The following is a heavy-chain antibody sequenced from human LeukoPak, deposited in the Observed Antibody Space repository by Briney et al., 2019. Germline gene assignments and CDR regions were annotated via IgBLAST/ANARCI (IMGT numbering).Heavy chain of an antibody. CDR1: GGTFSSYA. D-gene: IGHD3-3*01. J-gene: IGHJ6*02. V-gene: IGHV1-69*01. CDR2: IIPIFGTA. CDR3: ARAIRDLTIFGVVHYYGMDV. Sequence: ASVKVSRKASGGTFSSYAISWVRQAPGQGLEWMGGIIPIFGTANYAQKFQGRVTITADESTSTAYMELSSLRSEDTAVYYCARAIRDLTIFGVVHYYGMDVWGQGTTVTVSS.